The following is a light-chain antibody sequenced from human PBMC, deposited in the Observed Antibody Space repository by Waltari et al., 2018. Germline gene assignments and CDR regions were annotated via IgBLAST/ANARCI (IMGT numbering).Light chain of an antibody. Sequence: QSALTQPASVSGSPGQSITISCTGTSSDVGGYTSLSWYQQHPGKASKLMIYDVSKRPSGVSNRFSGSKSGNTASLTISGLQAEDEADYYCSSYTSSSRVFGTGTKVTVL. V-gene: IGLV2-14*01. J-gene: IGLJ1*01. CDR1: SSDVGGYTS. CDR2: DVS. CDR3: SSYTSSSRV.